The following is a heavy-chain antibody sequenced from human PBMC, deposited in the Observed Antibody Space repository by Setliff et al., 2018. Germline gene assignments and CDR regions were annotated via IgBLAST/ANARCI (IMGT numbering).Heavy chain of an antibody. Sequence: ASVKVSCKASGYTFTSHYMHWVRQASGLGLEWMGTINPSSGRTSYAQKFQGRVTMTRDTSTSTVYMDMSSLRSEDTAVYYCARDVFPYHYEGAFNIWGQGTMVPVSS. V-gene: IGHV1-46*01. CDR2: INPSSGRT. D-gene: IGHD3-22*01. CDR3: ARDVFPYHYEGAFNI. J-gene: IGHJ3*02. CDR1: GYTFTSHY.